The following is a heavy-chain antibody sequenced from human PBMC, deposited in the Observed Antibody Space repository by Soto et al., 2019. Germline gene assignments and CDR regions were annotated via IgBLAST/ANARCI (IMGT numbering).Heavy chain of an antibody. CDR2: ISSSSSYI. Sequence: GGSLRLSCAASGFTFSSYSMNWVRQAPGKGLEWVSSISSSSSYIYYADSVKGRFTISRDNAKNSLYLQMNSLRAEDTAVYYCARDRRLRFLEWLPPRYGMDVWGQGTLVTVSS. J-gene: IGHJ6*02. CDR1: GFTFSSYS. CDR3: ARDRRLRFLEWLPPRYGMDV. D-gene: IGHD3-3*01. V-gene: IGHV3-21*01.